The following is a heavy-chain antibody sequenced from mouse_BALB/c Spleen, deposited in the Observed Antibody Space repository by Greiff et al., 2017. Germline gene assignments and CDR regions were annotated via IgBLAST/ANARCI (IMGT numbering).Heavy chain of an antibody. CDR3: ARGEYGNSFAY. V-gene: IGHV3-6*02. CDR1: GYSITSGYY. J-gene: IGHJ3*01. D-gene: IGHD2-10*02. Sequence: EVKLQESGPGLVKPSQSLSLTCSVTGYSITSGYYWNWIRQFPGNKLEWMGYISYDGSNNYNPSLKNRISITRDTSKNQFFLKLNSVTTEDTATYYCARGEYGNSFAYWGQGTLVTVSA. CDR2: ISYDGSN.